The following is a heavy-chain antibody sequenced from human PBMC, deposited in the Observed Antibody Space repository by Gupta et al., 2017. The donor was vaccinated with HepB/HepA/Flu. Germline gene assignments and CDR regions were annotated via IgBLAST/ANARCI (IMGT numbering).Heavy chain of an antibody. Sequence: EVQMLQSGGGLVQPGGSLRLSCEASGFSFKPYSLWWVPQAPGKGLEWVSGISGDSRYTIYTDSVKGRFTISRDNSKSTLYLHLNSLRVEDTAMYYCGRYEVVAGSPLRFLDFWGQGTLVTVSS. D-gene: IGHD6-19*01. CDR2: ISGDSRYT. J-gene: IGHJ4*02. V-gene: IGHV3-23*01. CDR3: GRYEVVAGSPLRFLDF. CDR1: GFSFKPYS.